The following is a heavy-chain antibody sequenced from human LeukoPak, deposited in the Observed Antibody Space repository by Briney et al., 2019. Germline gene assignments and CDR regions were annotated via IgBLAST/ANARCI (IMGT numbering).Heavy chain of an antibody. CDR2: ISSRSSHI. V-gene: IGHV3-21*01. D-gene: IGHD5-18*01. CDR3: ARSGYDYYYYYGMDV. J-gene: IGHJ6*02. CDR1: GFTYSSYS. Sequence: GGSLTLSCAPSGFTYSSYSMNWVRQAPGKGREGVASISSRSSHIYYAHPVKGRFTISRDNDKNSLYLQMNSLRADDTAVYYCARSGYDYYYYYGMDVWGQGTTVTVSS.